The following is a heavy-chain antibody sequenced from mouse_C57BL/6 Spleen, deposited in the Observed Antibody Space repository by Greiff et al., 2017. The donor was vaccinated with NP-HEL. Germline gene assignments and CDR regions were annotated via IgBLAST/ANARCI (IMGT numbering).Heavy chain of an antibody. Sequence: QVQLQQPGAELVRPGTSVKLSCKASGYTFTSYWMHWVKQRPGQGLEWIGVIDPSDSYTNYNQKFKGKATLTVDTSSSTAYMQLSSLTSEDSAVYYCARRSNTNLDAMDYWGQGTSVTVSS. V-gene: IGHV1-59*01. CDR2: IDPSDSYT. CDR1: GYTFTSYW. CDR3: ARRSNTNLDAMDY. D-gene: IGHD2-5*01. J-gene: IGHJ4*01.